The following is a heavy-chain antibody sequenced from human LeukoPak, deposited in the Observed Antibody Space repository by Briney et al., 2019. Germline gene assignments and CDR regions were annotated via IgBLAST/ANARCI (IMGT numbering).Heavy chain of an antibody. J-gene: IGHJ5*02. V-gene: IGHV1-2*02. D-gene: IGHD6-13*01. Sequence: ASVTVSCTASGYTFTVYYMHWVRQAPGQGLEWRGWINPNSGGTNYAQKFQGRVTMTRDTSISTAYMELSRLRSDDTAVYYCARDKGIAGSNWFDPWGQGTLVTVSS. CDR2: INPNSGGT. CDR1: GYTFTVYY. CDR3: ARDKGIAGSNWFDP.